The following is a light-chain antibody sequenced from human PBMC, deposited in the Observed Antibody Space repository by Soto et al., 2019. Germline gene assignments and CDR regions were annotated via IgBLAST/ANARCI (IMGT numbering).Light chain of an antibody. CDR1: QDISNY. V-gene: IGKV1-33*01. J-gene: IGKJ4*01. CDR3: QQYDNLPPPT. CDR2: DAS. Sequence: DIQMTQSPSSLPASVGDRVTITCQASQDISNYLNWYQQKPGKAPKLLIYDASNLETGVPSRFSGSGSGTDFTFTISSLQPEDIATYYCQQYDNLPPPTFGGGTKVEIK.